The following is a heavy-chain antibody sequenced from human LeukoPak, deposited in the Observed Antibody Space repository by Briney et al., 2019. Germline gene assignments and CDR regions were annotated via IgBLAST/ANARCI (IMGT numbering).Heavy chain of an antibody. CDR2: IHHSGAT. D-gene: IGHD1-26*01. CDR1: GGSFSVYY. Sequence: SETLSLTCAVYGGSFSVYYWSWIRQPPGKGLEWIGEIHHSGATNYNTSLKSRVTTSVDTSKNQFSLKLSSVTAADTAMYYCASQLGGSYLYDYWGQGTLVTVSS. CDR3: ASQLGGSYLYDY. V-gene: IGHV4-34*01. J-gene: IGHJ4*02.